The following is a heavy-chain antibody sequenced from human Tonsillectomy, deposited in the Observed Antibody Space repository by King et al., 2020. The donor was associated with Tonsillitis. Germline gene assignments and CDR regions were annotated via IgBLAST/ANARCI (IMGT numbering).Heavy chain of an antibody. CDR2: INHSGST. V-gene: IGHV4-34*01. Sequence: HVQLQQWGAGLLKPSETLSLTCAVYGGSLSGYYWSWIRQPPGKGLEWIGEINHSGSTNYNPSFKSRVTISVATSKNQLSLKLSSVTAADTAVYYCARTYGSGSYYNFSFYFDYWGQGTLVTVSS. D-gene: IGHD3-10*01. CDR1: GGSLSGYY. J-gene: IGHJ4*02. CDR3: ARTYGSGSYYNFSFYFDY.